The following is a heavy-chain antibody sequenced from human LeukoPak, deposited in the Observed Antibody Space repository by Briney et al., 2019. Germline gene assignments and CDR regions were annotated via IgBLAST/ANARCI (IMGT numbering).Heavy chain of an antibody. CDR2: IYYSGST. D-gene: IGHD6-19*01. J-gene: IGHJ4*02. Sequence: SETLSLTCTVSGGSISSGDYYWSWIRQPPGKGLEWIGYIYYSGSTYYNPSLKSRVTISVDTSKNQFSLKLSSVTAADTAVYYCAIAVAGTGGYYFDYWGQGTLVTDSS. CDR1: GGSISSGDYY. CDR3: AIAVAGTGGYYFDY. V-gene: IGHV4-30-4*08.